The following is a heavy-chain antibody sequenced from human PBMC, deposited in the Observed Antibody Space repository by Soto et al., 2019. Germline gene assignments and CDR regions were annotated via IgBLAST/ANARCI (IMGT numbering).Heavy chain of an antibody. CDR3: TKLRTITTGASHC. CDR1: GFTFSNYA. D-gene: IGHD1-1*01. V-gene: IGHV3-23*01. Sequence: EEQLLESGGGLVQPGGSLRLSCAASGFTFSNYAMSWVRQAPGKGLEWVSAMSGGGGSPSYADSVKGRFTISRDNSKNTLYLEMNSLRAEDTAVYYCTKLRTITTGASHCWGQGTLVTVSS. CDR2: MSGGGGSP. J-gene: IGHJ4*02.